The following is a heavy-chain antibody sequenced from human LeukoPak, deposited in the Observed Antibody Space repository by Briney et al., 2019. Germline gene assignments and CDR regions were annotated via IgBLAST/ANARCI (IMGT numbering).Heavy chain of an antibody. J-gene: IGHJ4*02. CDR1: GYSIRRCYY. D-gene: IGHD3-10*01. V-gene: IGHV4-38-2*01. CDR3: ARAGWIITSGIDY. Sequence: SETLSLTCGVSGYSIRRCYYWAWIRQPPGKGLEWIGTIYHTGSTYYTPSLGSRVTISVDTSKNEFSLNLNSVTAADTAVYYCARAGWIITSGIDYWGQGALVTVSS. CDR2: IYHTGST.